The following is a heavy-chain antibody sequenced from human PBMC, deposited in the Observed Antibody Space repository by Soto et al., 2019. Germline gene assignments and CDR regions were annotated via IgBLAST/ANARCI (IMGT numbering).Heavy chain of an antibody. J-gene: IGHJ4*02. CDR3: AKDHSSGWYDY. Sequence: EVQLLESGGGLVQPGGSLRLSCAASGFAFSSYGMSWVRQAPGKGLEWVSAISGTGGNTYYADSVKGRFTISRDNSKNTLYLQMNSLRAEDTAVYYCAKDHSSGWYDYWGQGTRFTVSS. CDR2: ISGTGGNT. V-gene: IGHV3-23*01. D-gene: IGHD6-19*01. CDR1: GFAFSSYG.